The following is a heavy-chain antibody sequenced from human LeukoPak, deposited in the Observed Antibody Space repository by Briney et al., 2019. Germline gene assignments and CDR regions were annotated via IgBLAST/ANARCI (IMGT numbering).Heavy chain of an antibody. V-gene: IGHV4-38-2*02. J-gene: IGHJ4*02. Sequence: SETLSLTCTVSGYSISSGYYWGWIRQPPGKGLEWIGSIYHSGSTYYNPSLKSRVTISVDTSKNQFSLKLSSVTAADTAVYYCARGIWFGELLRGKLGRDYWGQGTLVTVSS. CDR1: GYSISSGYY. CDR2: IYHSGST. D-gene: IGHD3-10*01. CDR3: ARGIWFGELLRGKLGRDY.